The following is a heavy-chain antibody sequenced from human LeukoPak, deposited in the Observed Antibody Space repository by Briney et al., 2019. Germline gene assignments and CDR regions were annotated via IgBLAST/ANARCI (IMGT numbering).Heavy chain of an antibody. J-gene: IGHJ4*02. D-gene: IGHD2-2*01. CDR3: AKDAGHCSSTSCAGGD. Sequence: GGSLRLSCAASGFTVSSNYMSWVRQTPGKGLEWVSVIYSGGSTYYADSVKGRFTISRDNSKNTLYLQMNSLRAEDTAVYYCAKDAGHCSSTSCAGGDWGQGTLVTVSS. V-gene: IGHV3-53*01. CDR1: GFTVSSNY. CDR2: IYSGGST.